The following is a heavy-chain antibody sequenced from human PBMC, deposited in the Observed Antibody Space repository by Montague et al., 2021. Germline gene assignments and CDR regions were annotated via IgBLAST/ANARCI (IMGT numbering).Heavy chain of an antibody. CDR2: IYYSGNS. V-gene: IGHV4-39*07. CDR1: GASITSNIYY. D-gene: IGHD6-13*01. Sequence: SETLSLTCTVSGASITSNIYYWGWIRQSPGKGLEWIGSIYYSGNSIYQPSLKSRITVAVDTSKNQFSLKLSSVTAADTAIHYCARVFSSWYVGWFDPWGQGTLVTVSS. J-gene: IGHJ5*02. CDR3: ARVFSSWYVGWFDP.